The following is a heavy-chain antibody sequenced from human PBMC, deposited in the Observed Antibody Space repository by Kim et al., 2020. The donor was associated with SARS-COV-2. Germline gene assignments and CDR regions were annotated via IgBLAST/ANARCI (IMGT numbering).Heavy chain of an antibody. CDR3: ARDRRSYDFWSGYYYYYGMDV. CDR1: GGSISSYY. D-gene: IGHD3-3*01. CDR2: IYYSGST. V-gene: IGHV4-59*01. Sequence: SETLSLTCTVSGGSISSYYWSWIRQPPGKGLEWIGYIYYSGSTNYNPSLKSRVTISVDTSKNQFSLKLSSVTAADTAVYYCARDRRSYDFWSGYYYYYGMDVWGQGTTVTVSS. J-gene: IGHJ6*02.